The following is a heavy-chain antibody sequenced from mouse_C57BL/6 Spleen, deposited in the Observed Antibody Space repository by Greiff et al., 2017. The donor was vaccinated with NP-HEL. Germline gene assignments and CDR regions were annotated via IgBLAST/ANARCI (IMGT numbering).Heavy chain of an antibody. V-gene: IGHV1-61*01. CDR2: IYTSDSET. CDR1: GYTFTSCW. CDR3: ARHTYSMDY. Sequence: VQLQQPGAELVRPGSSVKLSCKASGYTFTSCWMDWVKRRPGQGLEWIGNIYTSDSETNYNQKFKDKTTLTVDKSSSSAYMHLSSLTSAASAVYYCARHTYSMDYWGQGTSVTVSS. J-gene: IGHJ4*01.